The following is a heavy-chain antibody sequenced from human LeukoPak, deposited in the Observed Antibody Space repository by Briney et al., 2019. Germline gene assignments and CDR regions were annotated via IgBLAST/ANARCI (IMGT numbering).Heavy chain of an antibody. J-gene: IGHJ4*02. CDR2: INHSGST. CDR3: AQTLEVSTITVHC. V-gene: IGHV4-34*01. CDR1: GGSFSGYY. Sequence: SETLSLTCAVYGGSFSGYYWSWIRQPPGKGLEWIGEINHSGSTTYNPSLRSRVTISVDTSKKHFSLKLTSVTAADTAVYFCAQTLEVSTITVHCWGQGTLVTVSS. D-gene: IGHD2-8*02.